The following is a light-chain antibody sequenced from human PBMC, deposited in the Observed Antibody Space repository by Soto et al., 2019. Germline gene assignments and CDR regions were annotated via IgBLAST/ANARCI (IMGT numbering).Light chain of an antibody. V-gene: IGKV3-11*01. Sequence: EVVLTQSPVTLALSPGDRATLSCRTSHSVDIYLAWYQQKPGQAPRLLIYDASNRATGIPARVSGSGSGTDFTLTISSLEPEDFAVYYCQQRKFWPPLTFGGGTKVELK. CDR1: HSVDIY. J-gene: IGKJ4*01. CDR3: QQRKFWPPLT. CDR2: DAS.